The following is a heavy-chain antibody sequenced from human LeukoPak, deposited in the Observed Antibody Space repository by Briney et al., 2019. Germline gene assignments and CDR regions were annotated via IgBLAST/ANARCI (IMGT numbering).Heavy chain of an antibody. D-gene: IGHD3-10*01. Sequence: EASVKVSCKASGYTFTSYGISWVRQAPGQGLEWMGWISAYNGNTNYAQKLQGRVTMTTDTSTSTAYMELRSLRSDDTAVYYCARVLLWFGEFESYYYYGMDVWGQGTTVTVSS. CDR1: GYTFTSYG. J-gene: IGHJ6*02. CDR2: ISAYNGNT. V-gene: IGHV1-18*01. CDR3: ARVLLWFGEFESYYYYGMDV.